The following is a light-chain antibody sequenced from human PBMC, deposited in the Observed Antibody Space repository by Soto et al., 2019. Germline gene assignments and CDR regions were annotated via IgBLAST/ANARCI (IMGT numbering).Light chain of an antibody. Sequence: IVITLSPAALTVSPGQRHTLCCRASQSVSSDVAWYQQKPGQAPRLLIYGASSRATGIPDRFSGSGSGTDFTLTISRLEPEDFAVYYCQQYGSSARTFGGGTKVDIK. J-gene: IGKJ4*01. CDR3: QQYGSSART. CDR2: GAS. V-gene: IGKV3-20*01. CDR1: QSVSSD.